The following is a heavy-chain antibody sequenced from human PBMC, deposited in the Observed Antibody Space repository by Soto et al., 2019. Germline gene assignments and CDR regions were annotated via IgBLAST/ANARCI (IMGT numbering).Heavy chain of an antibody. V-gene: IGHV4-59*01. CDR1: GGSISSYS. D-gene: IGHD6-13*01. CDR2: IYYRGRT. Sequence: PSETLSLTCAVSGGSISSYSWSRIRQSPGKGLEWIGNIYYRGRTNYSPSLKSRVTISVDTSKNQFSLKVRSVTAADTAVYYCASLYSIKDNGLDVWGQGTTVTVSS. J-gene: IGHJ6*02. CDR3: ASLYSIKDNGLDV.